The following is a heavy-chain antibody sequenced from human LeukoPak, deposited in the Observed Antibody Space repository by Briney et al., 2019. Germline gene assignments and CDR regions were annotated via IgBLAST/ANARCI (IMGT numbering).Heavy chain of an antibody. Sequence: GGSLRLSCAASGFTFSSYSMNWVRQAPGKGLEWVSAISGSGGSTYYADSVKGRFTISRDNSKNTLYLQMNSLRAEDTAVYYCAKDRDRVTDAFDYWGQGTLVTVSS. CDR2: ISGSGGST. V-gene: IGHV3-23*01. J-gene: IGHJ4*02. D-gene: IGHD2-21*02. CDR3: AKDRDRVTDAFDY. CDR1: GFTFSSYS.